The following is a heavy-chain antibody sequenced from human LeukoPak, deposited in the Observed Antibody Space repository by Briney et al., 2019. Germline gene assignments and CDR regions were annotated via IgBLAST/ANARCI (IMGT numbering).Heavy chain of an antibody. V-gene: IGHV3-73*01. CDR1: GFTFSGSA. D-gene: IGHD3-10*01. CDR3: ARDPMVRGGMDWFDP. CDR2: IRSKANSYAT. J-gene: IGHJ5*02. Sequence: GGSLRLSCAASGFTFSGSAMHWVRQASGKGLEWVGRIRSKANSYATAYAASVKGRFTISRDDSKNTAYLQMNSLRAEDTAVYYCARDPMVRGGMDWFDPWGQGTLVTVSS.